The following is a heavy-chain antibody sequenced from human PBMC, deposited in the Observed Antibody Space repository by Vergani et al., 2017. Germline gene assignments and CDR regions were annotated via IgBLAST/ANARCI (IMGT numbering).Heavy chain of an antibody. V-gene: IGHV1-69*04. CDR3: ARTCYYGSGSYYAFDI. CDR2: IIPILGIA. Sequence: QVQLVQSGAEVKKPGSSVKVSCKASGGTFSSYAISWVRQAPGQGLEWMGRIIPILGIANYAQKFQGRVTITADKSTSTAYMELSSLRSEDTAVYYCARTCYYGSGSYYAFDIWGQGTMVTVSS. CDR1: GGTFSSYA. J-gene: IGHJ3*02. D-gene: IGHD3-10*01.